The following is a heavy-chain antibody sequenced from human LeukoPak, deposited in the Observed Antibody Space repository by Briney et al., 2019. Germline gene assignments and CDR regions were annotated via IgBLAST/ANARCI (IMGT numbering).Heavy chain of an antibody. CDR1: GFTFSSYW. CDR3: ARVQSGSYYFAHGEDDY. Sequence: GGSLRLSCAASGFTFSSYWMSWVRQAPGKGLEWVANIKQDGSEKYCVDSVKGRFTISRDNAKNSLYLQMNSLRAEDTAVYYCARVQSGSYYFAHGEDDYWGQGTLVTVSS. J-gene: IGHJ4*02. CDR2: IKQDGSEK. D-gene: IGHD3-10*01. V-gene: IGHV3-7*01.